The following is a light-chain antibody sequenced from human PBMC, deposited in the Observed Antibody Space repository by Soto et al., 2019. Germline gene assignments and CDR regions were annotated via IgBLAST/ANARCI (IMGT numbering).Light chain of an antibody. CDR2: GAS. CDR1: QSISSN. V-gene: IGKV3-15*01. CDR3: QQYNRWSRFP. J-gene: IGKJ3*01. Sequence: IVMTQSPATLSVSPGQRATLSCRASQSISSNLAWYQQRPGQAPRLLIYGASTRATGVPARCSGSGSGTDFVLTISSLQSEDFAIYYCQQYNRWSRFPFGPGTRGDI.